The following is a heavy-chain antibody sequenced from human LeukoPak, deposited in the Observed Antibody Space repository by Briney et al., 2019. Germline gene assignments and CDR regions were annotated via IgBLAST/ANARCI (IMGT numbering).Heavy chain of an antibody. J-gene: IGHJ4*02. Sequence: GGSLRLSCAASGFTFTTYAMTWVRQAPGKGLEWVSGISGRGDRTYYADSVKGRFTISRDNSKNTLYLQMNSLRAEGTAVYYCVKGLDGSASCPDYWGQGALVAVSS. CDR3: VKGLDGSASCPDY. D-gene: IGHD2-2*01. CDR1: GFTFTTYA. V-gene: IGHV3-23*01. CDR2: ISGRGDRT.